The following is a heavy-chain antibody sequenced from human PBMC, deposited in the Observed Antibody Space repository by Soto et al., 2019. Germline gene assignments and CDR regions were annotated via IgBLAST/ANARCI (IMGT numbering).Heavy chain of an antibody. CDR1: GDSISGSNFY. CDR3: ARHRTTSPLHFEY. CDR2: IYHTWST. V-gene: IGHV4-39*01. D-gene: IGHD1-1*01. Sequence: QLQLQESGPGLVKPSETLSLTCTVSGDSISGSNFYWGWIRQPPGKGLEWIGTIYHTWSTYYNPSLKSRVTISVDTSKNQFSLKLSSVTAADTAMFYCARHRTTSPLHFEYWGQGTLVTVSS. J-gene: IGHJ4*02.